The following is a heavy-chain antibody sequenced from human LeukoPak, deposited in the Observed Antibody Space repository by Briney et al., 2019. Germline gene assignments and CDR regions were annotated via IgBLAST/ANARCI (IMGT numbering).Heavy chain of an antibody. CDR2: ISAYNGNT. CDR1: GYTFTSYG. CDR3: ARDFVGYSGYGNWFDP. Sequence: ASVTVSCKVSGYTFTSYGISWVRQGPGQGLEWMGWISAYNGNTNYAQNLQGRVTMTTDTSTSTAYMELRSLRSDDTAVYYCARDFVGYSGYGNWFDPWGQGTLVTVSS. J-gene: IGHJ5*02. V-gene: IGHV1-18*04. D-gene: IGHD5-12*01.